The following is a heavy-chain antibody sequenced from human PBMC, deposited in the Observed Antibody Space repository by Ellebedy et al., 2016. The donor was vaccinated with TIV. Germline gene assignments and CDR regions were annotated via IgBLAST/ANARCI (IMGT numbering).Heavy chain of an antibody. V-gene: IGHV4-30-4*01. J-gene: IGHJ4*02. CDR3: AREDYYGSGSIEG. CDR1: GGSISSYY. D-gene: IGHD3-10*01. CDR2: IYYSGST. Sequence: SETLSLTCTVSGGSISSYYWSWIRQPPGKGLEWIGYIYYSGSTYYNPSLKSRVTISVDTSKNQFSLKLSSVTAADTAVYYCAREDYYGSGSIEGWGQGTLVTVSS.